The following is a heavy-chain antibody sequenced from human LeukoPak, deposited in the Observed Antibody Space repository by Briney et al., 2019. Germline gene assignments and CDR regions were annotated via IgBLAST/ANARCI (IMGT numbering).Heavy chain of an antibody. Sequence: PSETLSLTCTDSGGPITSGGYYCSWIRPHPGKGLEWIGYIYYSGSTYYNPSLKSRVTISVDTSKNQFSLMLTSVTAADTAVYYCARDSGDWFDPWGQGTLVTVSS. CDR2: IYYSGST. V-gene: IGHV4-31*03. CDR3: ARDSGDWFDP. J-gene: IGHJ5*02. CDR1: GGPITSGGYY.